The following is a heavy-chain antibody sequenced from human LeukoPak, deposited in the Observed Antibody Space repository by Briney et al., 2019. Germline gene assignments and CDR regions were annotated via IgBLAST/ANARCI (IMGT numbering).Heavy chain of an antibody. CDR3: ARDEPRITIFGVVILKRFDY. D-gene: IGHD3-3*01. V-gene: IGHV1-18*01. CDR2: ISAYNGNT. CDR1: GYTFTSYG. Sequence: GASVKVSCKASGYTFTSYGISWVRQAPGQGLEWMGWISAYNGNTNYAQKLQGRVTMTTDTSTSTAYMELRSLRSDDTAVYYCARDEPRITIFGVVILKRFDYWGQGTLVTVSS. J-gene: IGHJ4*02.